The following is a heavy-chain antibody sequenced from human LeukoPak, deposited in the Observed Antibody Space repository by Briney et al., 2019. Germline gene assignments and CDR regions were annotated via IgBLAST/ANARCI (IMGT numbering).Heavy chain of an antibody. CDR2: ISSSSSYI. V-gene: IGHV3-21*01. J-gene: IGHJ3*02. D-gene: IGHD2/OR15-2a*01. Sequence: RAGESLRLSCAASGFTFSSYSMNWVRQAPGKGLEWVSSISSSSSYIYYADSVKGRFTISRDNAKNSLYLQMNSLRAEDTAVYYCARDPGPDYLGIWGQGTMVTVSS. CDR1: GFTFSSYS. CDR3: ARDPGPDYLGI.